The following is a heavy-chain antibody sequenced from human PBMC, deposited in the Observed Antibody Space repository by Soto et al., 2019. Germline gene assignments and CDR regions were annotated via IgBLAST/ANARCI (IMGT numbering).Heavy chain of an antibody. Sequence: QVQLQESGPGLVKPSETLSLTCTVSGGSISSYYWSWIRQPPGKGLEWIGYIYYSGSTNYNPSLSSRVTIAADTSKNQFSLKLSSVTAADTAVYYCARSRYSGYDSLDYWGQGTLVTVSS. V-gene: IGHV4-59*08. CDR2: IYYSGST. D-gene: IGHD5-12*01. CDR3: ARSRYSGYDSLDY. CDR1: GGSISSYY. J-gene: IGHJ4*02.